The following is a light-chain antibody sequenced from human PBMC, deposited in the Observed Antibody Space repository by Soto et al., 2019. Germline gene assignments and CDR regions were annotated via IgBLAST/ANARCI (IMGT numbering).Light chain of an antibody. CDR3: QSYDSSLSGRYV. CDR2: GNS. V-gene: IGLV1-40*01. CDR1: SSNIGAGYD. J-gene: IGLJ1*01. Sequence: LTQPPSVSGAPGQRVTISCTGSSSNIGAGYDVHWYQQLPGTAPKLLIYGNSNRPSGVPDRFSGSKSGTSASLAITGLQAEDEADYYCQSYDSSLSGRYVFGTGTKLTVL.